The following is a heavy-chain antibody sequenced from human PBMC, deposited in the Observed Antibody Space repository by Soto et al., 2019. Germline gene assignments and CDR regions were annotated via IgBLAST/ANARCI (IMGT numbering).Heavy chain of an antibody. CDR3: GREGSPDTSGWYDIGQ. D-gene: IGHD6-19*01. CDR1: GFRFGGYA. Sequence: GGSLRLSCAASGFRFGGYAMHWVRQAPGKGLEWVAAISYDGSNTYYADSLKGRVTISRDNSKNMLYVQVNNLRPDDTAVYYCGREGSPDTSGWYDIGQWGQGTLVTVSS. J-gene: IGHJ4*02. CDR2: ISYDGSNT. V-gene: IGHV3-30-3*01.